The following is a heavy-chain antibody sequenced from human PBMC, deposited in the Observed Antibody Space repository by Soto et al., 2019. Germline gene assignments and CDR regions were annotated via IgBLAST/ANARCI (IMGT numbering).Heavy chain of an antibody. V-gene: IGHV1-2*02. D-gene: IGHD5-12*01. CDR3: ARANSGDDDEFDY. CDR2: ISPNSGGT. J-gene: IGHJ4*02. Sequence: GASVKVSCKASGYTFTGYYIHWVRQAPGQGLEWMGWISPNSGGTDFAQKFQGRLTMTRDTSITSVYMELSRLRSDDTAVYYCARANSGDDDEFDYWGQGTLVTVSS. CDR1: GYTFTGYY.